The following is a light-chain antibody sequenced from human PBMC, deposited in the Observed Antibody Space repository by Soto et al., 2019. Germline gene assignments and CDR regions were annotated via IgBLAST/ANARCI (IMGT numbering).Light chain of an antibody. CDR3: QQYNDWSSST. V-gene: IGKV3-15*01. CDR1: QRFXSY. Sequence: IRLTKSASALSVSPGERATFSCRASQRFXSYLGWVEQKPGKAPRTLIXGESTRATVVAARFSGSGSGTEFTLNIISLQSEDLEGYYCQQYNDWSSSTFGQGTRLEIK. CDR2: GES. J-gene: IGKJ5*01.